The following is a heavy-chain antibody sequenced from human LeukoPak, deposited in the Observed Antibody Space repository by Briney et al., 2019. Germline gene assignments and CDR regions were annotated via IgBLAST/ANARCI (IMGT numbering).Heavy chain of an antibody. CDR3: ATTILDYGDSEFDY. V-gene: IGHV3-30*03. CDR2: ISYDGSNK. Sequence: GGSLRLSCAASGFTFNSYGMHWVRQAPGKGLEWVAVISYDGSNKYYADSVKGRFTISRDNSKNTLYLQMNSLRAEDTAVYYCATTILDYGDSEFDYWGQGTLVTVSS. J-gene: IGHJ4*02. CDR1: GFTFNSYG. D-gene: IGHD4-17*01.